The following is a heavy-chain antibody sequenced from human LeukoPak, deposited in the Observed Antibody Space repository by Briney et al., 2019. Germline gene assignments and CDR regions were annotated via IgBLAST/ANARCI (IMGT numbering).Heavy chain of an antibody. D-gene: IGHD3-10*01. CDR2: ISANNGDT. CDR1: GFTFTSYG. CDR3: ARDSLWFGELHHDY. J-gene: IGHJ4*02. Sequence: ASVKVSCKTSGFTFTSYGISWMRQAPGQGLEWMAWISANNGDTHYAQRLQGRVTLTTDTSTSTAYMELRSLRSDDTAVYYCARDSLWFGELHHDYWGQGTLVTVSS. V-gene: IGHV1-18*04.